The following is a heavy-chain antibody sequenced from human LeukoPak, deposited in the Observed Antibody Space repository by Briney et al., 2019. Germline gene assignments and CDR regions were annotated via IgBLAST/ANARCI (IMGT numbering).Heavy chain of an antibody. Sequence: GESLKISCKGSGYTFSSYWIGWVRRMPGKGLEWMGIIYPGDSDTRYSPSLQGQVTISVDTSIGTAYLQWSSLKASDTAIYYCARQNDFRLDYWGQGTLVTVSS. V-gene: IGHV5-51*01. CDR3: ARQNDFRLDY. D-gene: IGHD3-3*01. CDR1: GYTFSSYW. J-gene: IGHJ4*02. CDR2: IYPGDSDT.